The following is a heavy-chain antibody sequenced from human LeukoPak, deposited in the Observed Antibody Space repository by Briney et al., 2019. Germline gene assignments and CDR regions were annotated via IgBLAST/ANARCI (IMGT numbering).Heavy chain of an antibody. CDR1: GGSFSGYY. CDR2: INHSGST. V-gene: IGHV4-34*01. J-gene: IGHJ5*02. D-gene: IGHD3-22*01. CDR3: ARQWKWLPYNWFDP. Sequence: KPSQTLSLTCAVYGGSFSGYYWSWIRQPPGKGLEWIGEINHSGSTNYNPSLRSRVTISVDTSENQFSLKLSSVTAADTAVYYCARQWKWLPYNWFDPWGQGTLVTVSS.